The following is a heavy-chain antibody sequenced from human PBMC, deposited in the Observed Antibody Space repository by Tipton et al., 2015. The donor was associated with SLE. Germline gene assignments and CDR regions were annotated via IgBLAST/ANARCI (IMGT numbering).Heavy chain of an antibody. CDR1: GGSISSFH. CDR3: ARHAGLDYYFDY. Sequence: GLVKPSETLSLTCTVSGGSISSFHWSWIRQPPGKGLEWIGYIYYSGSTTYNPSLKSRVTISVDTSKNRFSLKLSSVTAADTAFYYCARHAGLDYYFDYWGQGTLVTVSS. V-gene: IGHV4-59*08. CDR2: IYYSGST. J-gene: IGHJ4*02. D-gene: IGHD3/OR15-3a*01.